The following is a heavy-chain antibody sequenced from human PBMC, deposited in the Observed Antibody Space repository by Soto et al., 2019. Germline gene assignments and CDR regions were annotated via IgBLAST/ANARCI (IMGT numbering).Heavy chain of an antibody. CDR1: GYTFTSYA. Sequence: ASVKVSCKASGYTFTSYAMHWVRQAPGQRLEWMGWINAGNGNTKYSQKFQGRVTITRDTSASTAYIELSSLRSEDTAVYYCARDKPLWFGEPGDVDIWGQGTMVTVSS. CDR3: ARDKPLWFGEPGDVDI. J-gene: IGHJ3*02. V-gene: IGHV1-3*01. CDR2: INAGNGNT. D-gene: IGHD3-10*01.